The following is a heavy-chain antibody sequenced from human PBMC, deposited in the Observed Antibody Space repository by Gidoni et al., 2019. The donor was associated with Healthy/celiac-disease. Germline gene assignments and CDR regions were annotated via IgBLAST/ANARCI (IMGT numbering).Heavy chain of an antibody. V-gene: IGHV3-9*01. CDR1: GFTFDDYA. CDR2: ISWNSGSI. J-gene: IGHJ6*02. D-gene: IGHD2-2*01. Sequence: EVQLLESGGGLVQPGRSLRLSCPASGFTFDDYAMHWVRQAPGKGLEWVSGISWNSGSIGYADSVKGRFTISRDNAKNSLYLQMNSLRAEDTALYYCAKDMGYCSSTSCPPDYGMDVWGQGTTVTVSS. CDR3: AKDMGYCSSTSCPPDYGMDV.